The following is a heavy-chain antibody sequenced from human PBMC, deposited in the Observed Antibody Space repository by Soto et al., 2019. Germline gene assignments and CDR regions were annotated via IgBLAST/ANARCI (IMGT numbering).Heavy chain of an antibody. CDR1: GYKFTNYW. V-gene: IGHV5-10-1*01. CDR3: ARHETGYSSGSLDP. Sequence: PGESLKISCKGSGYKFTNYWIGWVRQMPGKGLEWMGRIDPSDSYTNYSPSFQGHVTISADKSISTAYLQWSSLKASDTAMYYCARHETGYSSGSLDPWGQGTLVTVSS. J-gene: IGHJ5*02. D-gene: IGHD6-19*01. CDR2: IDPSDSYT.